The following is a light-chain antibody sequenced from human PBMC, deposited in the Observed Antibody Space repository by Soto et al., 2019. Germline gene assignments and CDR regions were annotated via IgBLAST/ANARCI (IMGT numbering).Light chain of an antibody. J-gene: IGLJ2*01. V-gene: IGLV2-11*01. CDR1: SSDVGSYNY. CDR3: CSYPGSYSLL. CDR2: DVS. Sequence: QSALTQPRSVSGSPGESVTISCSGTSSDVGSYNYVSWYQQYPGKAPKVMIYDVSERPSEVPVRFSGSKSGNTASLTISGRQAEDEAEYFCCSYPGSYSLLFGGGTKVTVL.